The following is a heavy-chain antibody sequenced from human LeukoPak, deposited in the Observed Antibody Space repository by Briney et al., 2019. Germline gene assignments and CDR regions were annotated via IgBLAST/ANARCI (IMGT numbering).Heavy chain of an antibody. V-gene: IGHV4-39*07. CDR2: FHYSGST. CDR1: GGSVSSSSYY. D-gene: IGHD3-3*01. CDR3: ARGMAGVVIAVRRGWFDP. Sequence: SETLSLTCSVSGGSVSSSSYYWGWVRQPPGKGLEWIGSFHYSGSTYYNPSLKSRVTISVDTSKNQFSLKLSSVTAADTAVYYCARGMAGVVIAVRRGWFDPWGQGTLVTVSS. J-gene: IGHJ5*02.